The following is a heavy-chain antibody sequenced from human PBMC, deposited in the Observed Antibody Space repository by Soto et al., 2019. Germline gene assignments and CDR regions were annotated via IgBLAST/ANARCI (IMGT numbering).Heavy chain of an antibody. CDR2: TYYRSKWYN. D-gene: IGHD3-22*01. CDR3: ARAFDYYDSSGYYEPLAY. CDR1: GDSVSSNSAA. V-gene: IGHV6-1*01. Sequence: SQTLSLTCAISGDSVSSNSAAWNWIRQSPSRGLEWLGRTYYRSKWYNDYAVSVKSRITINPDTSKNQFSLQLNSVTPEDTAVYYCARAFDYYDSSGYYEPLAYWGQGTLVTVSS. J-gene: IGHJ4*02.